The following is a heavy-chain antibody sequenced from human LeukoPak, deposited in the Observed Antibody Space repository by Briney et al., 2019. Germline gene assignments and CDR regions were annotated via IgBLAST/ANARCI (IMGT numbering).Heavy chain of an antibody. Sequence: PGGSLRLSCAASRFIFSSYAMNWVRQAPGKGLEWVSSLRSGNNYDNYAESVKGRFTISRDNAKNSLYLQMNSLRVEDTAVYYCARDRGYSGYDYVFDIWGQGTMVTVSS. J-gene: IGHJ3*02. V-gene: IGHV3-21*01. CDR1: RFIFSSYA. D-gene: IGHD5-12*01. CDR3: ARDRGYSGYDYVFDI. CDR2: LRSGNNYD.